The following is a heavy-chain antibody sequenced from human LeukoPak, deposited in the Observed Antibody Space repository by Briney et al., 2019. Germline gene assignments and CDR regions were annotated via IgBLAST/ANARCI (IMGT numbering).Heavy chain of an antibody. CDR2: IWSDGSRQ. J-gene: IGHJ5*02. Sequence: GGSLRLPCAASGFIFSRYAMHWVRQAPGTGLEWVAVIWSDGSRQYYLDSVKGRFTISRDNSKNTLYLQMNSLRAEDTAVYSCARGVAQNGNPNYFDPWGRGTLVTVSS. CDR3: ARGVAQNGNPNYFDP. CDR1: GFIFSRYA. V-gene: IGHV3-33*01. D-gene: IGHD2-15*01.